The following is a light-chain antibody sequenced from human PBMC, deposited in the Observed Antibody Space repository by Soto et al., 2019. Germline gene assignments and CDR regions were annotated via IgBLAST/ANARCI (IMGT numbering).Light chain of an antibody. V-gene: IGKV4-1*01. J-gene: IGKJ4*01. CDR3: QQYYSIPLT. Sequence: DIVMTQSPDSLAVSLGERATINCKSSQSVLYSSNNKNYLXWYQQKPGQPPNLLIYWASTRESGVPDRFSGSGSGTDFTLTISSLQAEDVAVYYCQQYYSIPLTFGGGTKVEIK. CDR1: QSVLYSSNNKNY. CDR2: WAS.